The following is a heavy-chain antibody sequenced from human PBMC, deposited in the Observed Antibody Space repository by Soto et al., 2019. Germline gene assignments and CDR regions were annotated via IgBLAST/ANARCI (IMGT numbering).Heavy chain of an antibody. CDR2: ISTYNGNT. CDR1: GYTFNSYG. Sequence: ASVKVSCKASGYTFNSYGISWVRQAPGQGLEWMGWISTYNGNTHYAQKLQGRVTMTTDTSTSTAYMELRSLKSDDTAVYYCARVPGTTPIWFDPWGQGTLVTVSS. CDR3: ARVPGTTPIWFDP. D-gene: IGHD1-7*01. V-gene: IGHV1-18*04. J-gene: IGHJ5*02.